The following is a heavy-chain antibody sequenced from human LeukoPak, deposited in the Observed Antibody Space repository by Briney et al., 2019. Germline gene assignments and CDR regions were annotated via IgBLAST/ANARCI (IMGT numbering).Heavy chain of an antibody. V-gene: IGHV3-7*01. J-gene: IGHJ4*02. CDR2: IKQDGSEQ. CDR1: GFTFSGYW. D-gene: IGHD3-10*01. CDR3: TNVPRGVGDY. Sequence: QPGGSLRLSCAASGFTFSGYWMNWVRQAPGRELEWVAHIKQDGSEQYYVDSVKGRFTISRDNARNALYLQMNSLRAEDTATYYCTNVPRGVGDYWGQGTLVTVSS.